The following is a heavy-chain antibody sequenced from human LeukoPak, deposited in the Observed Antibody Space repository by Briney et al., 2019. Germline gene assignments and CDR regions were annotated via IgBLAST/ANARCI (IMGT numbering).Heavy chain of an antibody. J-gene: IGHJ4*02. Sequence: PGGSLRLSCAASGFTVSSNYMNWVRQAPGKGLEWVSVIYTDDNAYYADSVKGRFTISRDNSKNTVYLQMNSLRADDTAVYYCARCRDGYNFDYWGRGTLVTVSS. V-gene: IGHV3-53*01. D-gene: IGHD5-24*01. CDR2: IYTDDNA. CDR1: GFTVSSNY. CDR3: ARCRDGYNFDY.